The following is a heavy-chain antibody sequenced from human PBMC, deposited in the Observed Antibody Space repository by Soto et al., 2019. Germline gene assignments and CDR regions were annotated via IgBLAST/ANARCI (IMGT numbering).Heavy chain of an antibody. V-gene: IGHV1-18*01. CDR3: ARAKRGYCSGGSCYGEFDY. J-gene: IGHJ4*02. CDR2: FSAYNGNT. Sequence: GASVKVSCKASGYTFTSYGISWVRQAPGQGLEWMGWFSAYNGNTNYAQKLQGRVTMTTDTSTSTAYMELRSLRSDDTAVYYCARAKRGYCSGGSCYGEFDYWGQGTLVTVSS. CDR1: GYTFTSYG. D-gene: IGHD2-15*01.